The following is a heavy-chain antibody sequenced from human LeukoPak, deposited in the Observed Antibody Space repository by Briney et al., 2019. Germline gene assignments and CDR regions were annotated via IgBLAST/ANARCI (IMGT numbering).Heavy chain of an antibody. V-gene: IGHV3-43*01. Sequence: GGSLRLSCAASGFTFDDYTMHWVRQAPGKGLEWVSLISWDGGSTYYADSVKGRFTISRDNSKNSLYLQMNSLRTEDTALYYCAKDRGSSIVDNWFDPWSQGTLVIVSS. CDR1: GFTFDDYT. CDR3: AKDRGSSIVDNWFDP. J-gene: IGHJ5*02. CDR2: ISWDGGST. D-gene: IGHD6-6*01.